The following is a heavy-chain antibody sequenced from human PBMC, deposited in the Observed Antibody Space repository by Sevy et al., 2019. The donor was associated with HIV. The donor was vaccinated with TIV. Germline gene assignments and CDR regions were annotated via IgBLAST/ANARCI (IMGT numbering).Heavy chain of an antibody. CDR1: GGSVSSGTYH. V-gene: IGHV4-61*01. CDR2: ISYSGST. Sequence: SETLSLTCTISGGSVSSGTYHWSWIRQPPGKGLEWIGYISYSGSTKYNPSLMGLVTISGDTSSNQFFLKLSSVTAADTAVYYCVRDGNRAMFYFDQWGQGTLVMVS. CDR3: VRDGNRAMFYFDQ. D-gene: IGHD5-18*01. J-gene: IGHJ4*02.